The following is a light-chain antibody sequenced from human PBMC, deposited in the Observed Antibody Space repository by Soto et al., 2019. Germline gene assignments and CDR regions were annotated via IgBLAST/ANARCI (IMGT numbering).Light chain of an antibody. V-gene: IGLV2-11*01. CDR2: DVN. Sequence: QSVLTQPRSVSGSTGQSVTISCTGTSSDVGGHNFVSWCQQHPGKAPKLIIYDVNKRPSGVPHHFAGSKSGNTASQTISGLQAEDEADYCCCSYAGSDTHVLGTGTKVTVL. CDR1: SSDVGGHNF. J-gene: IGLJ1*01. CDR3: CSYAGSDTHV.